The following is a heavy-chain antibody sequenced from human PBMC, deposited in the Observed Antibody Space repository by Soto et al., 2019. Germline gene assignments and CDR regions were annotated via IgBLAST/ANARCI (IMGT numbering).Heavy chain of an antibody. D-gene: IGHD1-26*01. CDR3: ARVIVGATKDY. CDR2: ISAYNGNT. V-gene: IGHV1-18*01. CDR1: GYTFTSYV. J-gene: IGHJ4*02. Sequence: ASVKVSCKASGYTFTSYVISWVRQAPGQGLEWMGWISAYNGNTNYAQKLQGRVTMTTDTTTSTAYMELRSLRSDDTAVYDCARVIVGATKDYWGQGTLVAVSS.